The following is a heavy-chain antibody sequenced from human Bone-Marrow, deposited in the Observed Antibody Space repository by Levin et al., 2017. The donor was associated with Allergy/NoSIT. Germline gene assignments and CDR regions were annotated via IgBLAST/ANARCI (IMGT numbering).Heavy chain of an antibody. V-gene: IGHV4-39*01. CDR2: MFHSGST. Sequence: SQTLSLTCAVSGASISSTSYFWGWIRQPPGKGPEWIGNMFHSGSTYYTPSFESRVTISMDTSKNQFSLNLRSVTAADTAVYYCVRVQRRLGSSGLDDYWGQGTLVTVSS. J-gene: IGHJ4*02. D-gene: IGHD3-22*01. CDR3: VRVQRRLGSSGLDDY. CDR1: GASISSTSYF.